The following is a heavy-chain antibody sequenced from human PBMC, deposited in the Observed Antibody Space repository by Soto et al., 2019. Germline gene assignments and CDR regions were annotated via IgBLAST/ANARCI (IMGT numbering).Heavy chain of an antibody. CDR3: AKDNYGSGKIGY. D-gene: IGHD3-10*01. CDR1: GFTFDDYA. Sequence: EVQLVESGGGLVQPGRSLRLSCAASGFTFDDYAMHWVRQAPGKGLEWVSGISWNSGSIGYADSVKGRFTISRDNAKNSLYLQMNSLRAEDTALYYCAKDNYGSGKIGYWGQGTLVTVSS. V-gene: IGHV3-9*01. J-gene: IGHJ4*02. CDR2: ISWNSGSI.